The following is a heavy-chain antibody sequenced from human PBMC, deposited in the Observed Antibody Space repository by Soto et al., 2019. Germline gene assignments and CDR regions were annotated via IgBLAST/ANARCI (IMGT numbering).Heavy chain of an antibody. CDR2: ISGSGGTT. V-gene: IGHV3-23*01. CDR1: GFIFSSYA. D-gene: IGHD3-10*01. Sequence: EVPLLESGGGLVQPGGSLRLSCAASGFIFSSYAMSWVRQAPGKGLEWVSAISGSGGTTYYADSVKGRFTVSRDNSKNTLYLQMNSLRAEDTAVYYCAKMGNVLLWFGELWSFDSWGQGTLVTVSS. CDR3: AKMGNVLLWFGELWSFDS. J-gene: IGHJ4*02.